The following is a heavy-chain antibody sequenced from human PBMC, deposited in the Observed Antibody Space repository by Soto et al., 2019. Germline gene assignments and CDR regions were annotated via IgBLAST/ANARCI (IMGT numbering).Heavy chain of an antibody. J-gene: IGHJ1*01. D-gene: IGHD1-20*01. CDR3: AKDPRSITGTTSSEDFQQ. Sequence: QAQLMQSGAEVEQPGSSVKVSCKASGGKFSGYAISWVRQAPGHGLEWMGGIIPVLGITNYAQKFQGRITIAAHESTGTAHMDLRSLSSEDTAVYYCAKDPRSITGTTSSEDFQQWGEGTLFTVSS. CDR2: IIPVLGIT. CDR1: GGKFSGYA. V-gene: IGHV1-69*01.